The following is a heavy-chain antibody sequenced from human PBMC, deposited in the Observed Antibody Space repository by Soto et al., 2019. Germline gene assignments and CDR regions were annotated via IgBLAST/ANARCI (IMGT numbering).Heavy chain of an antibody. D-gene: IGHD6-13*01. CDR1: GFTFRSYG. CDR3: ARDLEQQLLHY. Sequence: QVQLVESGGGVVQPGRSLGLSCAASGFTFRSYGMQRLRQAPGKGLGWVAVIWYDGSNKYYADSVKGRFTISRDNSKNTLCLQMNSLRAEDTAVYYCARDLEQQLLHYWGQGTLVTVSS. CDR2: IWYDGSNK. J-gene: IGHJ4*02. V-gene: IGHV3-33*01.